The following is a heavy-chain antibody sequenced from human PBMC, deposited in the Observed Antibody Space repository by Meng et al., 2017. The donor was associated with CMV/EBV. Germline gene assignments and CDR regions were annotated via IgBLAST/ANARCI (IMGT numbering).Heavy chain of an antibody. CDR3: VRSIIVVVPARSYYFDY. D-gene: IGHD2-2*01. J-gene: IGHJ4*02. V-gene: IGHV3-74*01. CDR2: INSDGSST. CDR1: GFTLSSDW. Sequence: GGSLRLSCTFSGFTLSSDWMHWVRQAPGKGLVWVARINSDGSSTDYADSVRGRFTISRDNAKNTLYLQMNSLRDEDTAIYYCVRSIIVVVPARSYYFDYWGQGPLVTVSS.